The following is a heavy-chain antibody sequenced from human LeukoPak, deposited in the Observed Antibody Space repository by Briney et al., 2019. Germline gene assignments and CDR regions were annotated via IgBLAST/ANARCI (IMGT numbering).Heavy chain of an antibody. D-gene: IGHD2-2*01. CDR2: IYSGGST. CDR3: AREYCSSTSCYDYYYYYMDV. J-gene: IGHJ6*03. CDR1: GSTVSSNY. Sequence: GGSLRLSCAASGSTVSSNYMSWVRRAPGKGLEWVSVIYSGGSTYYADSVKGRFTISRDNSKNTLYLQMNSLRAEDTAVYYCAREYCSSTSCYDYYYYYMDVWGKGTTVTVSS. V-gene: IGHV3-53*01.